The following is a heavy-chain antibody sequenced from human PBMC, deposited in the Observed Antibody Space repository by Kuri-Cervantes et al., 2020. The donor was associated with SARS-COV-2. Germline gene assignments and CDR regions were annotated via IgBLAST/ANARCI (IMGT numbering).Heavy chain of an antibody. CDR3: ARGKYSYGDYYYGTDV. V-gene: IGHV6-1*01. J-gene: IGHJ6*02. CDR2: TYYRSKWYN. Sequence: SQTLSLTCAISGDSVSSNSAAWNWIRQSPSRGLEWLGRTYYRSKWYNDYAVSVKSRITVNPDTSKNQFSLQLNSVTPEDTAVYYCARGKYSYGDYYYGTDVWGQGTTVTVSS. D-gene: IGHD5-18*01. CDR1: GDSVSSNSAA.